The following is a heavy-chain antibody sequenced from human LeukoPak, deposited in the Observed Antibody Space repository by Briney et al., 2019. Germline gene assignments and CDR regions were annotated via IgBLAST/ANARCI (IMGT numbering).Heavy chain of an antibody. CDR3: ARQRIAVAGTVGEFDY. Sequence: SETLSLTCTVSGGSISSYYWSWIRQPPGKGLEWIGYIYYSGSTNYNPSLKSRATISVDTSKNQFSLKLSSVTAADTAVYYCARQRIAVAGTVGEFDYWGQGTLVTVSS. D-gene: IGHD6-19*01. V-gene: IGHV4-59*08. J-gene: IGHJ4*02. CDR1: GGSISSYY. CDR2: IYYSGST.